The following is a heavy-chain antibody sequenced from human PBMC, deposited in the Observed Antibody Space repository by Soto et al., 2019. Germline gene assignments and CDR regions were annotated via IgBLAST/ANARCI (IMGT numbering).Heavy chain of an antibody. D-gene: IGHD6-13*01. CDR3: ARDREVAAPSTVETNYYYGMDV. J-gene: IGHJ6*02. V-gene: IGHV1-69*08. CDR2: IITVLGVA. CDR1: GGNFRSQS. Sequence: QVQLVQSGAEVKKPGSSVKVSCKASGGNFRSQSISISWVRQAPGQGLEWMGRIITVLGVANYAQKFQGRVKIKADKSTSTVHVAMRSLRSDDTATYYCARDREVAAPSTVETNYYYGMDVWGQGTTVTVSS.